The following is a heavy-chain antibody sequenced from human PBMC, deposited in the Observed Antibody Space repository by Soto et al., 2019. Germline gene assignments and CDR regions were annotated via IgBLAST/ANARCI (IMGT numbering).Heavy chain of an antibody. CDR2: MNPKSGNT. CDR1: GYTFTSYG. D-gene: IGHD4-17*01. Sequence: GASVKASCKASGYTFTSYGINWVRQATGQGLEWVGWMNPKSGNTGYAQKFQGRVTRTRNTSISPAYRELSSLRSEATAVYYCARGGDYSYYYHGMDVWGQGTTVTVSS. CDR3: ARGGDYSYYYHGMDV. J-gene: IGHJ6*02. V-gene: IGHV1-8*01.